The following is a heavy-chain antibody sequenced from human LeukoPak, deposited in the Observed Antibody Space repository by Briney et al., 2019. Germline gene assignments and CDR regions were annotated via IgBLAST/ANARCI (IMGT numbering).Heavy chain of an antibody. CDR2: ISGSGVT. V-gene: IGHV3-23*01. J-gene: IGHJ6*02. Sequence: PGGSLRLSCAASGFTFSTSAMTWVRQAPGKGLEWVSGISGSGVTDYADSVKGRFTISRDNSKNTLYLQMNSLRAEDTAVYYCAKGITMVRGVMDYYGMDVWGQGTTVTVSS. D-gene: IGHD3-10*01. CDR1: GFTFSTSA. CDR3: AKGITMVRGVMDYYGMDV.